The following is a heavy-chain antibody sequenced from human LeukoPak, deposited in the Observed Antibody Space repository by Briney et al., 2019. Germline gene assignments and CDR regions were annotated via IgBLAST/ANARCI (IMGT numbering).Heavy chain of an antibody. CDR2: ISGRGTGT. D-gene: IGHD4-23*01. CDR3: AKGHYGGRTAFFEF. V-gene: IGHV3-23*01. J-gene: IGHJ4*02. CDR1: GFSFSDYG. Sequence: GGSLRLSCVASGFSFSDYGMTWVRQAPGKGLEWVSVISGRGTGTFSADSVKGRFTISRDNSKNTLYLQMNSLRAEDTAVYYCAKGHYGGRTAFFEFWGQGTLVTVSS.